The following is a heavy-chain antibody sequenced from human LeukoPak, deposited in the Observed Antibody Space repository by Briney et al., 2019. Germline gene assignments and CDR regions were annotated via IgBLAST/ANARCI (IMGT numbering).Heavy chain of an antibody. CDR2: ISGSGGST. CDR3: AKEMGLDSAYYYDSSGLSFDY. CDR1: GFTFSSYA. D-gene: IGHD3-22*01. J-gene: IGHJ4*02. V-gene: IGHV3-23*01. Sequence: QSGGSLRLSCAASGFTFSSYAMSWVRQAPGKGLEWVSAISGSGGSTYYADSVKGRFTISRDNSKNTLYLQMNSLKAEDTAVYYCAKEMGLDSAYYYDSSGLSFDYWGQGTLVTVSS.